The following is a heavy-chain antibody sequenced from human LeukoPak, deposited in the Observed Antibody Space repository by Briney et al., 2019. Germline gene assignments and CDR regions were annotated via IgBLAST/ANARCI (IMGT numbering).Heavy chain of an antibody. CDR1: GITFSSYA. CDR3: ARVVGGSGSYYYGYFDY. CDR2: ISYDGSNK. V-gene: IGHV3-30*04. Sequence: GGALRLSCAASGITFSSYAMHGVRQAPGKGLEGVAVISYDGSNKYYAYSVNGRFTISRDNSKNTLYLQMNSLRAEDRAAYYCARVVGGSGSYYYGYFDYWGQGTLVTVS. J-gene: IGHJ4*02. D-gene: IGHD3-10*01.